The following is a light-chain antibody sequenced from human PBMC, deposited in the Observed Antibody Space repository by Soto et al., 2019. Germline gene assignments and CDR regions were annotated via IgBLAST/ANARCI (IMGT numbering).Light chain of an antibody. J-gene: IGKJ4*01. V-gene: IGKV1-13*02. CDR1: QGISSA. CDR3: QQFNSYPPTT. Sequence: AIQLTQSPSSLSASVGDRVTITCRASQGISSALAWYQQKPGKAPKLLIYDASSLESGVPSRFSGSGSGTDFTLTISSLQPEDFATYYCQQFNSYPPTTFGGGTKVEIK. CDR2: DAS.